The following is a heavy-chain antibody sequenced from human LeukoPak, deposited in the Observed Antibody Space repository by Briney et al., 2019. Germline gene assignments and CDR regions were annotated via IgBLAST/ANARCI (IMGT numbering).Heavy chain of an antibody. J-gene: IGHJ4*02. CDR1: GGSFSGYY. Sequence: PSETLSLTCAVYGGSFSGYYWGWIRQPPGEGLEWIGSIYHGGSSYYNPSLKSRVTMSVDTSKNQFSLKLSSVTAADTAVYYCARAYCTTASCYGRYFDYWGQGTLVTVSS. CDR2: IYHGGSS. V-gene: IGHV4-38-2*01. D-gene: IGHD2-2*01. CDR3: ARAYCTTASCYGRYFDY.